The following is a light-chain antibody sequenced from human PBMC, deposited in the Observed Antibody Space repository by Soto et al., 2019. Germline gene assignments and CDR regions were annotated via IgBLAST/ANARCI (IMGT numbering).Light chain of an antibody. CDR1: QSVSSTY. J-gene: IGKJ2*01. V-gene: IGKV3D-20*02. Sequence: EIVLTQSPGTLSLSPGDTATLSCRASQSVSSTYLAWYQQKPGQAPRLLIYGASSRATGIPDRFSGSGSGTDFTLTISGLEPEDFAVYYCQQRSNWPPYTVGQGTKLEIK. CDR3: QQRSNWPPYT. CDR2: GAS.